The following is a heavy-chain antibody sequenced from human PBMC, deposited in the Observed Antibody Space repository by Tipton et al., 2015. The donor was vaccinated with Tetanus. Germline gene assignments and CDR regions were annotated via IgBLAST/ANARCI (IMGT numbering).Heavy chain of an antibody. CDR2: ISYDGSNK. J-gene: IGHJ6*02. D-gene: IGHD3-16*01. CDR1: GFTFSSYA. Sequence: SLRLSCAASGFTFSSYAMHWVRQAPGKGLEWVAVISYDGSNKYYADSVKGRFTISRDNSKNTLYLQMNSLRDEDTAVYYCAAFTEDYDYVWGSFEAPPGYGMDVWGQGTTVTVPS. CDR3: AAFTEDYDYVWGSFEAPPGYGMDV. V-gene: IGHV3-30-3*01.